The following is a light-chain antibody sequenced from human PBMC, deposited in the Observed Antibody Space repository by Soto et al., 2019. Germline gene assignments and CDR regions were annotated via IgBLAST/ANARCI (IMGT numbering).Light chain of an antibody. CDR3: CSYAGSYVV. CDR1: SSDVGGYNY. CDR2: DVS. Sequence: QSVLTQPASVSGSPGQSITISCTGTSSDVGGYNYVSWYQQHPGKAPKLMIYDVSKRPSGVPDRFSGSKPGNTASLTISGLQAEDEADYYCCSYAGSYVVFGTGTKVTVL. V-gene: IGLV2-11*01. J-gene: IGLJ1*01.